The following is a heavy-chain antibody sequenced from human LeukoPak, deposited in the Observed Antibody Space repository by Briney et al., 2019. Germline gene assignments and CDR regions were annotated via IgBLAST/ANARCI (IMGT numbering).Heavy chain of an antibody. CDR2: IRSKAYGGTT. CDR1: GFTFGDYA. CDR3: XXDSGVGATDFDY. D-gene: IGHD1-26*01. V-gene: IGHV3-49*04. Sequence: GGSLRLSCTASGFTFGDYAMSWVRQAPGKGLEWVGFIRSKAYGGTTEYAASVKGRFTISRDDSKSIAYLQMNSLKTEDKAVXXXXXDSGVGATDFDYWGQGTLVTVSS. J-gene: IGHJ4*02.